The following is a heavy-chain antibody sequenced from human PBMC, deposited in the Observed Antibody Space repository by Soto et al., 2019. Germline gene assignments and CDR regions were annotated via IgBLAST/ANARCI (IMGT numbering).Heavy chain of an antibody. CDR2: IDPSDSYT. CDR1: GYSFTSYW. D-gene: IGHD3-10*01. CDR3: ARPPLYGSGSYYFDY. Sequence: PGESLKISFKGSGYSFTSYWISWVRQMPGKGLEWMGRIDPSDSYTNYSPSFQGHVTISADKSISTAYLQWSSLKASDTAMYYCARPPLYGSGSYYFDYWGQGALVTVSS. V-gene: IGHV5-10-1*01. J-gene: IGHJ4*02.